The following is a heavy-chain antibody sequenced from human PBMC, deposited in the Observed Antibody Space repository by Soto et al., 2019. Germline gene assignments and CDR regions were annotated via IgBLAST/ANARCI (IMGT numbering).Heavy chain of an antibody. J-gene: IGHJ2*01. CDR3: ARQLYGDYDWYFDL. D-gene: IGHD4-17*01. CDR1: GGSISSYY. CDR2: IYYSGST. Sequence: QVQLQESGPGLVKPSETLSLTCTVSGGSISSYYWSWIRQPPGKGLEWIGYIYYSGSTNYNPSLKRRVTISVDTSKNQFSLKLSSVTAADTAVYYCARQLYGDYDWYFDLWGRGTLVTVSS. V-gene: IGHV4-59*08.